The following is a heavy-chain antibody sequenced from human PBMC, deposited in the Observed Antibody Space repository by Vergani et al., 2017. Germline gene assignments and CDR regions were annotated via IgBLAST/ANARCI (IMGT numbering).Heavy chain of an antibody. V-gene: IGHV3-20*04. J-gene: IGHJ4*02. CDR3: ARGPNLGYCSSTSCPPRGAYDY. CDR2: INWNGGST. Sequence: EVQLVESGGGVVRPGGSLRLSCAASGFTFDDYGMSWVRQAPGKGLEWVSGINWNGGSTGYADSVKGRFTIARDNAKNALYLQMNSLRDEDTALYYCARGPNLGYCSSTSCPPRGAYDYWGQGTLVTVSS. CDR1: GFTFDDYG. D-gene: IGHD2-2*01.